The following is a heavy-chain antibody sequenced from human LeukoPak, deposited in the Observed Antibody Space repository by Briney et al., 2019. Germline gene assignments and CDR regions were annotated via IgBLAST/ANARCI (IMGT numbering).Heavy chain of an antibody. CDR2: IYYSGST. V-gene: IGHV4-39*07. CDR3: ARDQNRREMATGGSEY. Sequence: SETLFLTCTVSGGSISSSSYYWGWIRQPPGKGLEWIGSIYYSGSTYYNPSLKSRVTISVDTSKNQFSLKLSSVTAADTAVYYCARDQNRREMATGGSEYWGQGTLVTVSS. D-gene: IGHD5-24*01. J-gene: IGHJ4*02. CDR1: GGSISSSSYY.